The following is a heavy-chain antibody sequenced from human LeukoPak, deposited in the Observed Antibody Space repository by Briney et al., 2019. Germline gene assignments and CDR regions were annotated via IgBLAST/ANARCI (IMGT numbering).Heavy chain of an antibody. D-gene: IGHD2-21*02. CDR1: GYAFTGYY. CDR3: ARELQRYYYYTDV. V-gene: IGHV1-2*02. CDR2: INPNSGGT. J-gene: IGHJ6*03. Sequence: ASVKVSCKASGYAFTGYYMHWVRQAPGQGLEWMGWINPNSGGTNYAQKFQGRVTMTRDTSISTAYMELSRLRSDDTAVYYCARELQRYYYYTDVWGKGTTVTVSS.